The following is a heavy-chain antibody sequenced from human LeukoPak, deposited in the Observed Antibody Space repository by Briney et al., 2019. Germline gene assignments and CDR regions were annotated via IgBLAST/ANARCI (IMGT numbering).Heavy chain of an antibody. D-gene: IGHD3-10*01. Sequence: GGPLRLSCAAFGFTFDAYGMTWGPRAPGKALGGGSGTILNGGITGYADSVRGRFTISRDNAKNSLYLQMNSLRAEATALYYCARDPPPAQVGSGSYVGYFDYWGQGTLVTVSS. J-gene: IGHJ4*02. V-gene: IGHV3-20*04. CDR2: TILNGGIT. CDR1: GFTFDAYG. CDR3: ARDPPPAQVGSGSYVGYFDY.